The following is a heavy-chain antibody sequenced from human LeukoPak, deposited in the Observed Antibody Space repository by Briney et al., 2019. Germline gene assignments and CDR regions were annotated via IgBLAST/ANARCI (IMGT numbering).Heavy chain of an antibody. V-gene: IGHV4-59*01. Sequence: QPSETLSLTCTVSGGSISSYYWSQIRQPPGKGLEWIGYIYYSGSTNYNPSLKSRVTISVDTSKNQFSLKLNSVTAADTAVYYCARAPDDSSGYYPLDYWGQGTLVTVSS. CDR2: IYYSGST. CDR3: ARAPDDSSGYYPLDY. D-gene: IGHD3-22*01. J-gene: IGHJ4*01. CDR1: GGSISSYY.